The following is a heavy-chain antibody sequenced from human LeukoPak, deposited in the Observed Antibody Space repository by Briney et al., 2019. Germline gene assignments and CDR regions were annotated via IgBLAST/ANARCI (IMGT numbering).Heavy chain of an antibody. CDR2: IYYSGDT. J-gene: IGHJ5*02. V-gene: IGHV4-59*01. Sequence: PSETLSLTCSISGDSISTYYWSWIRQTPGKGLEWIGYIYYSGDTNYNPSLKSRVTISVDTSKNQFSLKLNSVTAADTAVYYCARARYNWFDPWGQGTLVTVSS. CDR3: ARARYNWFDP. D-gene: IGHD3-16*02. CDR1: GDSISTYY.